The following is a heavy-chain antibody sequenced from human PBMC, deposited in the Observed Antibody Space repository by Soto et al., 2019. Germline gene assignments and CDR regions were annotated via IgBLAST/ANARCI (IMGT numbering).Heavy chain of an antibody. CDR2: ISAYNGNT. Sequence: GASVKVSCKASGYTFTSYGISWVRQAPGQGLEWMGWISAYNGNTNYAQKLQGRVTMTTDTSTSTVYMELRSLRSEDTAVYYCARTLWLGSDYYGMDVWGQGTTVTSP. D-gene: IGHD3-22*01. V-gene: IGHV1-18*01. J-gene: IGHJ6*02. CDR3: ARTLWLGSDYYGMDV. CDR1: GYTFTSYG.